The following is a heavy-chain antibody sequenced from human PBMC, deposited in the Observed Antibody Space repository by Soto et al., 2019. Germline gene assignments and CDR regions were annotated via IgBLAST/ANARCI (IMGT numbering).Heavy chain of an antibody. CDR3: ARDDYGDYVDAFDI. Sequence: QVQLVESGGGVVQPGRSLRLSCAASGFTFSSYAMHWVRQAPGTGLEWVAVISYDGSNKYYADSVKGRFTISRDNSKNTLYLQMNSLRAEDTAVYYCARDDYGDYVDAFDIWGQGTMVTVSS. J-gene: IGHJ3*02. V-gene: IGHV3-30-3*01. D-gene: IGHD4-17*01. CDR1: GFTFSSYA. CDR2: ISYDGSNK.